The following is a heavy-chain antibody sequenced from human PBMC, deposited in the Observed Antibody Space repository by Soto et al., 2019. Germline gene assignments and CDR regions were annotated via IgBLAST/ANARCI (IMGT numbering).Heavy chain of an antibody. CDR3: VIVFVAPPNCFDP. Sequence: LSLTCTVSGGSIYSGDYHWSWIRQAPGKGQEWIGYGYYSGTTNCNPFLKSRVTLSLDNSKNQYPLKMHSVDAADTAVHYCVIVFVAPPNCFDPWGQGTLVTVSS. V-gene: IGHV4-61*08. J-gene: IGHJ5*02. CDR1: GGSIYSGDYH. CDR2: GYYSGTT. D-gene: IGHD3-16*02.